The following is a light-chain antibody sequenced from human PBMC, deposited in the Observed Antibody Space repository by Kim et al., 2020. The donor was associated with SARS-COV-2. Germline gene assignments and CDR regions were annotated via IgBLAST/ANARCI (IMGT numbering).Light chain of an antibody. CDR2: GAS. CDR1: QSVYSNY. V-gene: IGKV3-20*01. J-gene: IGKJ1*01. Sequence: EIALTQSPGTLSLSPGESATLSCMASQSVYSNYLAWYQQKPGPVPRLHIYGASSRTTGIPDRFSGSGSGTDFTLNISRLEPEAFAVYYCQQYGSSWTFGQGTTVDIK. CDR3: QQYGSSWT.